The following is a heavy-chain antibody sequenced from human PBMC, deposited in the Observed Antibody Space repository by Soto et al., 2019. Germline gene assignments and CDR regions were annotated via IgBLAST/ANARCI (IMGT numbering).Heavy chain of an antibody. V-gene: IGHV3-30*18. CDR1: GFTFSSYG. D-gene: IGHD3-10*01. CDR3: AKDRTLGSGLDY. J-gene: IGHJ4*02. Sequence: ESGGGVVQPGRSLRLSCAASGFTFSSYGMHWVRQAPGKGLEWVAVISYDGSNKYYADSVKGRFTISRDNSKNTLYLQMNSLRAEDTAVYYCAKDRTLGSGLDYWGQGTLVTVSS. CDR2: ISYDGSNK.